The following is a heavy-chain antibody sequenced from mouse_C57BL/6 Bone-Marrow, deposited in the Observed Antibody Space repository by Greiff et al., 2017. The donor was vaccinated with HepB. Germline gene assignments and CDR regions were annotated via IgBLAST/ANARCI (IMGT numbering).Heavy chain of an antibody. V-gene: IGHV1-18*01. D-gene: IGHD4-1*01. CDR3: ARGWDVWYFDV. CDR1: GYTFTDYN. CDR2: INPNNGGT. J-gene: IGHJ1*03. Sequence: EVQLVESGPELVKPGASVKIPCKASGYTFTDYNMDWVKQSHGKSLEWIGDINPNNGGTIYNQKFKGKATLTVDKSSSTAYMELRSLTSEDTAVYYCARGWDVWYFDVWGTGTTVTVSS.